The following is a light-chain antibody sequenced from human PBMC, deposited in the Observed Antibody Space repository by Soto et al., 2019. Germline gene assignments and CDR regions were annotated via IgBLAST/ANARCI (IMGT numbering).Light chain of an antibody. CDR2: DAS. V-gene: IGKV3-11*01. CDR3: QQRGNWPPT. Sequence: EVVLTQSPATLSLSPGERATLSCMASQSVSSDLAWYQQKPGQTPRLLIYDASNRATGIPARFSGSGSGTDFTLTISSLEPEDFAFYFCQQRGNWPPTFGPGPKVDI. J-gene: IGKJ3*01. CDR1: QSVSSD.